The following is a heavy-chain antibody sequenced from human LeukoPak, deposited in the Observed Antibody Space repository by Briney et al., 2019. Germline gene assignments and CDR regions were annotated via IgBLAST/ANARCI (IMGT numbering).Heavy chain of an antibody. J-gene: IGHJ4*02. D-gene: IGHD3-10*01. CDR2: IYYSGST. Sequence: PSETLSLTCTVSGGSISSSSYYWGWIRQPPGKGLEWIGIIYYSGSTYYNPSLKSRLTISVDMSKNQFSLRLSSVTDADTAVYYCVRSGGSGSPFDYWGQGTLVTVSS. CDR1: GGSISSSSYY. CDR3: VRSGGSGSPFDY. V-gene: IGHV4-39*01.